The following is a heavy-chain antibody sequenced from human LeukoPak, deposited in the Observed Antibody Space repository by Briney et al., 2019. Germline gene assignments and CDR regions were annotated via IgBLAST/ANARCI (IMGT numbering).Heavy chain of an antibody. J-gene: IGHJ4*02. CDR3: ATDPIFGIPVAGTATDY. Sequence: ASVKVSCKVSRYTLTELSMHWVRQAPGKGLEWMGGFDPEDGETIYAQKFQGRVTMTEDTSTDTAYMELSSLRSEDTAVYYCATDPIFGIPVAGTATDYWGQGTLVTVSS. CDR1: RYTLTELS. V-gene: IGHV1-24*01. D-gene: IGHD6-19*01. CDR2: FDPEDGET.